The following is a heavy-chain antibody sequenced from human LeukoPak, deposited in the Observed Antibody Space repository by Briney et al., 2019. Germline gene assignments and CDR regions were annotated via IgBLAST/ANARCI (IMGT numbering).Heavy chain of an antibody. CDR1: GFTVSSNY. CDR3: AKTAGYYDSSGYSWLDAFDI. V-gene: IGHV3-53*01. CDR2: IYSGGST. J-gene: IGHJ3*02. D-gene: IGHD3-22*01. Sequence: GGSLRLSCAASGFTVSSNYMSWVRQAPGKGLEWVSVIYSGGSTYYADSVKGGFTISRDNSKNTLYLQMNSLRAEDTAVYYCAKTAGYYDSSGYSWLDAFDIWGQGTMVTVSS.